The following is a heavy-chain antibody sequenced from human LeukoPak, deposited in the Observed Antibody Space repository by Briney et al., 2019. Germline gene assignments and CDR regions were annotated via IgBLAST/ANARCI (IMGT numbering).Heavy chain of an antibody. V-gene: IGHV1-46*01. CDR1: GYTFTSYY. D-gene: IGHD6-19*01. J-gene: IGHJ4*02. Sequence: ASVKVSCKASGYTFTSYYMHWVRQAPGQGLEWMGIINPSGGSTSYAQKFQGRVTMTRDTSASTVYMELSSLRSEDTAVYYCVRDPATVASHVDYWGQGTLVTVSS. CDR3: VRDPATVASHVDY. CDR2: INPSGGST.